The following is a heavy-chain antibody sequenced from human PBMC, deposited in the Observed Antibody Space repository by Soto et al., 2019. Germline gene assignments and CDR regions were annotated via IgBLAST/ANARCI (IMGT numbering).Heavy chain of an antibody. CDR2: INAGNGNT. CDR3: AATKWDIVATIDDAFDI. Sequence: ASLKVSCKASGYTFTSYAMHWVRQAPGQRLEWMGWINAGNGNTKYSQKFQGRVTITRDTSASTAYMELSSLRSEDTAVYYCAATKWDIVATIDDAFDIWGQGTMVTVSS. J-gene: IGHJ3*02. CDR1: GYTFTSYA. D-gene: IGHD5-12*01. V-gene: IGHV1-3*01.